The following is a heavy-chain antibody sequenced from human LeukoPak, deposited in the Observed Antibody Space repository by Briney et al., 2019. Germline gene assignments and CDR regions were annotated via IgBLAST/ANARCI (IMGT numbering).Heavy chain of an antibody. Sequence: PSQTLSLTCAVSGGSISSGGYSWSWIRQPPGKGLEWIGYIYHSGSTYYNPSLKSRVTISVDTSKNQFSLKLSSVTAADTAVYYCARAPAKDIVVVPAARFYFDYWGQGTLVTVSS. CDR3: ARAPAKDIVVVPAARFYFDY. J-gene: IGHJ4*02. CDR1: GGSISSGGYS. CDR2: IYHSGST. V-gene: IGHV4-30-2*01. D-gene: IGHD2-2*01.